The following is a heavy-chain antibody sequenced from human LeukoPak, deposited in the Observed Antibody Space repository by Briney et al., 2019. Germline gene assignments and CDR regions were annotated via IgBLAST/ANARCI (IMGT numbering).Heavy chain of an antibody. Sequence: GASVKVSCKASGYTFTSYDINWVRQATGQGLEWMGWMNPNSGNTGYAQKFQGGVTMTRNTSISTAYMELSSLRSEDTAVYYCARARSGRIDAFDIWGQGTMVTVSS. CDR1: GYTFTSYD. J-gene: IGHJ3*02. CDR2: MNPNSGNT. CDR3: ARARSGRIDAFDI. V-gene: IGHV1-8*01. D-gene: IGHD2-15*01.